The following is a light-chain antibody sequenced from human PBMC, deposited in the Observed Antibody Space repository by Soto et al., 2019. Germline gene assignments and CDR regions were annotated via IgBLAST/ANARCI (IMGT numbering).Light chain of an antibody. Sequence: DFQMTQSLSSLSASVGDRVTITCQARRPIGSHLNWYQQKPGKXPKXXIYSTSNLQSGVPSGFSGSGSGTNLSLTISHLKPEDGETDECQQSFSVPPTFGQGTRLEI. J-gene: IGKJ5*01. V-gene: IGKV1-39*01. CDR3: QQSFSVPPT. CDR1: RPIGSH. CDR2: STS.